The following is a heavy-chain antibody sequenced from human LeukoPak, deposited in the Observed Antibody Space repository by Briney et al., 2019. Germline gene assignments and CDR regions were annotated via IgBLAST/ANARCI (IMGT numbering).Heavy chain of an antibody. D-gene: IGHD1-26*01. CDR2: IYYSGST. CDR1: GGSISSGGYY. V-gene: IGHV4-61*08. Sequence: SETLSLTCTASGGSISSGGYYWSWIRQPPGKGLEWIGYIYYSGSTNYNPSLKSRVTISVDTSKNQFSLKLSSVTAADTAVYYCARNQWELLRLGSYGMDVWGQGTTVTVSS. CDR3: ARNQWELLRLGSYGMDV. J-gene: IGHJ6*02.